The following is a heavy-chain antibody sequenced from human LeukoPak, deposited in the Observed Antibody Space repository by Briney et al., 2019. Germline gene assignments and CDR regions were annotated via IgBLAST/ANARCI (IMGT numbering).Heavy chain of an antibody. CDR3: AHRGRTGALVDY. CDR1: GFSLSTSGVG. CDR2: IYWDDDN. V-gene: IGHV2-5*02. D-gene: IGHD1-1*01. J-gene: IGHJ4*02. Sequence: SGPTLVKPTQTLTLTCTFSGFSLSTSGVGVGWIRQPPGQALEWLALIYWDDDNRYSPSLQSRLTITKDTSKNQVVLTMTSMDPVDTATYYCAHRGRTGALVDYWGQGILVTVSS.